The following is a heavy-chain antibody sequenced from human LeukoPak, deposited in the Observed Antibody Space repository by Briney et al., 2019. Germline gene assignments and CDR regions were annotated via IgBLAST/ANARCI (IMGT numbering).Heavy chain of an antibody. Sequence: GGSLRLSCAASGFTFSNYGMHWVRQAPGKGLDWVAFISYDGSNTYYADSVKGRFTISRDNSKNTLYLQMHSLRAEDTAVYYCARDRSSYEYYFDYWGQGTLVTVSS. CDR2: ISYDGSNT. V-gene: IGHV3-30*03. CDR1: GFTFSNYG. CDR3: ARDRSSYEYYFDY. J-gene: IGHJ4*02. D-gene: IGHD5-12*01.